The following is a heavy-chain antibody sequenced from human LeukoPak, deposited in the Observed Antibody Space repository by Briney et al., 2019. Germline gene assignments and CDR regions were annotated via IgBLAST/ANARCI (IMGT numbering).Heavy chain of an antibody. Sequence: ASVKVSCKASGYTFTGYYMRWVRQAPGQGLEWMGWINPNSGGTNYAQKFQGRVTMTRDTSISTAYMELSRLRSDDTAVYYCARDHGSSGWSDSYYYYGMDVWGQGTTVTVSS. D-gene: IGHD6-19*01. V-gene: IGHV1-2*02. CDR2: INPNSGGT. J-gene: IGHJ6*02. CDR1: GYTFTGYY. CDR3: ARDHGSSGWSDSYYYYGMDV.